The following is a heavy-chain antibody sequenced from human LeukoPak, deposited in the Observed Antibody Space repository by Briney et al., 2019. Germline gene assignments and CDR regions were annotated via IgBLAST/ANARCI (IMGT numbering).Heavy chain of an antibody. D-gene: IGHD6-13*01. Sequence: SQTLSLTCTVSGGSISSGGYYWSWIRQHPGKGLEWIGYIHYSGSTYYNPSLKSRVTISVDTSKNQFSLKLSSVTAADTAVYYCASEPIAAAGTLAFWGQGTLVTVSS. V-gene: IGHV4-31*03. CDR1: GGSISSGGYY. CDR2: IHYSGST. J-gene: IGHJ4*02. CDR3: ASEPIAAAGTLAF.